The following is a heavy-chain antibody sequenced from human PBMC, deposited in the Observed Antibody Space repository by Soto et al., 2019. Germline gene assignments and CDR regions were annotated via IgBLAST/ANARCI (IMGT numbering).Heavy chain of an antibody. CDR3: GSGANYYYGMDV. V-gene: IGHV1-3*01. J-gene: IGHJ6*02. D-gene: IGHD1-26*01. CDR1: GYTFTSYA. Sequence: ASVKVSCKASGYTFTSYAMHWVRQAPGQRLEWMGWINAGNGNTKYSQKFQGRVTITRDTSASTAYMELSSLRSEDTAVYYCGSGANYYYGMDVWGQGTTVTVSS. CDR2: INAGNGNT.